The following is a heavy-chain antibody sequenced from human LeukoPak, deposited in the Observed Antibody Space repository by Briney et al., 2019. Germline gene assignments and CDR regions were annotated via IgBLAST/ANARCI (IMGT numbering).Heavy chain of an antibody. Sequence: KTSETLSLTCTVSGYSISSGYYWGWFRHPPGKGLEGTGGIDHSGSTYYNPSLKSRITISVDTSKNQFSLKLSSVTAADTAVYYCARDSALAQAVMFDYWGQGTLVTVSS. CDR3: ARDSALAQAVMFDY. V-gene: IGHV4-38-2*02. D-gene: IGHD6-19*01. CDR1: GYSISSGYY. CDR2: IDHSGST. J-gene: IGHJ4*02.